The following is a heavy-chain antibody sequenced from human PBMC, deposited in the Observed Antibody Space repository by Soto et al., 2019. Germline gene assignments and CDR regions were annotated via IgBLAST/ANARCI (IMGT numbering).Heavy chain of an antibody. D-gene: IGHD6-6*01. CDR3: ARVWQLVPPYYYYYGMDV. V-gene: IGHV1-69*13. CDR1: GGTFSSYA. Sequence: SVKVSCKASGGTFSSYAISWVRQAPGQGLEWMGGIIPIFGTANYAQKFQGRVTITADESTSTAYMELSSLRSEDTAVYYCARVWQLVPPYYYYYGMDVWGQGTTVTVSS. CDR2: IIPIFGTA. J-gene: IGHJ6*02.